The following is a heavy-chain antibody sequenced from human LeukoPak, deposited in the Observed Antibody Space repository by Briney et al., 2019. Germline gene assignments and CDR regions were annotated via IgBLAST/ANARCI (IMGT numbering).Heavy chain of an antibody. CDR3: AKGDYYGSGSFFKNGMDV. V-gene: IGHV3-23*01. CDR2: VTASAGNT. CDR1: GFTFSSYA. D-gene: IGHD3-10*01. Sequence: GGSLRLSCAASGFTFSSYAMSWVRQAPGKGLEWVPAVTASAGNTYYADSVKGRFTISRDNSKNTLYLQVTSLRAEDTAVYYCAKGDYYGSGSFFKNGMDVWGQGTTVTVSS. J-gene: IGHJ6*02.